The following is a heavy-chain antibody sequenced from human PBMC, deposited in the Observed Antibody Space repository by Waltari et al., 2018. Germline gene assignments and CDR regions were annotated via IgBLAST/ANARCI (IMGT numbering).Heavy chain of an antibody. CDR3: AIMGAPLAFDI. CDR2: INHSGST. Sequence: QVQLQQWGAGLLKPSETLSLTCAVYGGSFRGYYWSWIRQPPGKGLEWIGEINHSGSTNYNPSLKSRVTISVDTSKNQFSLKLSSVTAADTAVYYCAIMGAPLAFDIWGQGTMVTVSS. J-gene: IGHJ3*02. V-gene: IGHV4-34*01. D-gene: IGHD1-26*01. CDR1: GGSFRGYY.